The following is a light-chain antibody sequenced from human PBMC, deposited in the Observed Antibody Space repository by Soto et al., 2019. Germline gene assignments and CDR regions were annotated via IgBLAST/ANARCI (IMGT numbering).Light chain of an antibody. V-gene: IGLV2-11*01. CDR2: DVD. J-gene: IGLJ2*01. CDR1: SSDVGGYNY. Sequence: QSALTQPRSVSGSPGQSVTISCTGTSSDVGGYNYVSWLQQHPGKAPKLMIYDVDKRPSGVPDRFSGSKSGNTASLTISGLQAEDEADYYCCSYAGGYTLVFCGGTKLTVL. CDR3: CSYAGGYTLV.